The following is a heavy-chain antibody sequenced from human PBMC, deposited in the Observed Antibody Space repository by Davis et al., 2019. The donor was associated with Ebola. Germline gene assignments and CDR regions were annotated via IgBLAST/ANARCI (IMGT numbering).Heavy chain of an antibody. J-gene: IGHJ5*02. Sequence: GESLKISCKGSGYSFTSYWISWVRQMPGKGLEWMGRIDPSDSYTNYSPSFQGHVTISADKSISTAYLQWSSLKASDTAMYYCARGGYCSSTSCPPGWFDPWGQGTLVTVSS. V-gene: IGHV5-10-1*01. CDR3: ARGGYCSSTSCPPGWFDP. CDR1: GYSFTSYW. D-gene: IGHD2-2*01. CDR2: IDPSDSYT.